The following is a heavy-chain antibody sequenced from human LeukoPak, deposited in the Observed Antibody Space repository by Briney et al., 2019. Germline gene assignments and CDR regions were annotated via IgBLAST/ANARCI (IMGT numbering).Heavy chain of an antibody. V-gene: IGHV3-30*02. CDR1: GFTFSSYG. D-gene: IGHD6-13*01. J-gene: IGHJ4*02. CDR3: AKDQQLVIDY. Sequence: GGSLRLSCAASGFTFSSYGMHWVRQAPGKGLEWVAFIRYDGSNKYYADSVKGRFTISRGNSKNTLYLQMNSLRAEDTAVYYCAKDQQLVIDYWGQGTLVTVSS. CDR2: IRYDGSNK.